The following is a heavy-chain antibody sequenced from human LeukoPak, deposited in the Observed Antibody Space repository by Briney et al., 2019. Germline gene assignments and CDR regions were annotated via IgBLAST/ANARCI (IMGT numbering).Heavy chain of an antibody. CDR1: GFTFGSYG. D-gene: IGHD3-22*01. V-gene: IGHV3-23*01. J-gene: IGHJ1*01. CDR2: ITPNADRA. Sequence: GGSLRLSCAASGFTFGSYGMSWVRQAPGKGLEWVSFITPNADRASYADSVKGRFTIFRDNPRNTLYMQMNSLRDEDTAVYYCAIMHGYYDGSGYWVQWGQGTLVTVSS. CDR3: AIMHGYYDGSGYWVQ.